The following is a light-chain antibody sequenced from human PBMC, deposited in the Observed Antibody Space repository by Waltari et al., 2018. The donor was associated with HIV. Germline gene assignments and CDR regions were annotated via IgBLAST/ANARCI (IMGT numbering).Light chain of an antibody. CDR2: EVS. Sequence: QSALTQPASVSGSFGQSITISCTGTSSDVGSYNLVSWYQYHPGKAPKLIFYEVSKRPSGVSNRFSGSKSGNTASLTVSGLQAEDEAHYYCCSYARSGIPFGGGTKLTVL. V-gene: IGLV2-23*02. J-gene: IGLJ2*01. CDR3: CSYARSGIP. CDR1: SSDVGSYNL.